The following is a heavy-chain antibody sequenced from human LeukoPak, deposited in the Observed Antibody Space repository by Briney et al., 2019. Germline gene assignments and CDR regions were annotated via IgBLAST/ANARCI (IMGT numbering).Heavy chain of an antibody. V-gene: IGHV3-64*04. CDR1: GFTFNSYV. CDR2: ISSNGGST. J-gene: IGHJ2*01. CDR3: ARDFASGWYFDL. D-gene: IGHD3-10*01. Sequence: SRGSLRLSCSASGFTFNSYVMHWVRQAPGKGLEYVSAISSNGGSTYYADSVKGRFTISRDNSKNTLYLQMNSLRADDTAAYYCARDFASGWYFDLWGRGTLVTVSS.